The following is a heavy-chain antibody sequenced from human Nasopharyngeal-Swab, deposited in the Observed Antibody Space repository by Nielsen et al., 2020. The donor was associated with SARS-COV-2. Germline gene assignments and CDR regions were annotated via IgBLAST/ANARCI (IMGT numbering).Heavy chain of an antibody. CDR2: IYYSGST. Sequence: WIRQPPGKGLEWIGSIYYSGSTNYNPSLKSRVNVSVDRSKTQFYLKLNSVTAADTAVYFCARDPGTLYYYYYMDVWGKGTTVTVSS. V-gene: IGHV4-39*07. CDR3: ARDPGTLYYYYYMDV. J-gene: IGHJ6*03.